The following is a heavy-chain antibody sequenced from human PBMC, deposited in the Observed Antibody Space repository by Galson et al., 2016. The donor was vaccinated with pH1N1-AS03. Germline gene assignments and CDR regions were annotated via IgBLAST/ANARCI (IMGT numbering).Heavy chain of an antibody. V-gene: IGHV5-51*01. Sequence: HSGADVKKPGESLKISCKGSGYRFTSYWIGWVRQMPGSGLEWIGVIYPGDSGTRYPPSFQGQVTISVDKSISTAYLQWISLKASDTAMYYYAIRVDVWSRLPYYFDYWGQGTTVSVST. CDR2: IYPGDSGT. CDR3: AIRVDVWSRLPYYFDY. J-gene: IGHJ4*03. D-gene: IGHD3-3*01. CDR1: GYRFTSYW.